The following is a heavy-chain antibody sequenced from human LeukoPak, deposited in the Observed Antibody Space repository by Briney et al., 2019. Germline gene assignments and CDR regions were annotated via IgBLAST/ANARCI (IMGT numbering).Heavy chain of an antibody. CDR2: INHSGST. V-gene: IGHV4-34*01. D-gene: IGHD3-10*01. CDR1: GGSFSGYY. Sequence: KPSETLSLTCAVYGGSFSGYYWSWLRQPPGKGLEWIGEINHSGSTNYNPSLKSRVTISVDTSKNQFSLKLSSVTAADTAVYYCAVEGTRTRNWFDPWGQGTLVTVSS. J-gene: IGHJ5*02. CDR3: AVEGTRTRNWFDP.